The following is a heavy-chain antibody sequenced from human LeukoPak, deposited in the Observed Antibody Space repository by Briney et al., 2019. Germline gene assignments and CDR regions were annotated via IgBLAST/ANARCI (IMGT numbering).Heavy chain of an antibody. J-gene: IGHJ4*02. CDR1: GFTFNTYW. Sequence: QPGGCLRLSCAASGFTFNTYWMHWVRQAPGKGLVWVARVHREGTTTAYADSVKGRFTISRDNAKNTLYLQMTNLRAEDTAVYYCARDSDWIIFDYWGRGTLVTVSS. CDR3: ARDSDWIIFDY. D-gene: IGHD3/OR15-3a*01. V-gene: IGHV3-74*03. CDR2: VHREGTTT.